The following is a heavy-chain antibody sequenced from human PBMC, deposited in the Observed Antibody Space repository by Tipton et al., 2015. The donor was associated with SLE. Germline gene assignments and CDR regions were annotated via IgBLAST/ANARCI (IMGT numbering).Heavy chain of an antibody. CDR1: GGSVSGYY. D-gene: IGHD3-22*01. V-gene: IGHV4-34*01. J-gene: IGHJ4*02. Sequence: TLSLPCAVYGGSVSGYYWSWIRQPSGKGLVWIGEINHSGSTNYNPSLKSRVTISVDTSKNQHSLKLSSVTAADTAVYYCAREYDSSVYYYRAGFAPLGYWGLGTLVTVSS. CDR3: AREYDSSVYYYRAGFAPLGY. CDR2: INHSGST.